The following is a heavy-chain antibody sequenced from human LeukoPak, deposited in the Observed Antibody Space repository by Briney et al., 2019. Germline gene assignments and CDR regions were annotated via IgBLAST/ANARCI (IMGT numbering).Heavy chain of an antibody. J-gene: IGHJ5*02. D-gene: IGHD1-7*01. Sequence: GGSLRLSCAASGFTFSDYYMSWIRQAPGKGLEWVSYISSSGSTIYYADSVKGRFTISRDNAKNSLYLQMNSLRAEDTAVYYCAKAQPQTGTTSWFDPWGQGTLVTVSS. CDR2: ISSSGSTI. V-gene: IGHV3-11*01. CDR1: GFTFSDYY. CDR3: AKAQPQTGTTSWFDP.